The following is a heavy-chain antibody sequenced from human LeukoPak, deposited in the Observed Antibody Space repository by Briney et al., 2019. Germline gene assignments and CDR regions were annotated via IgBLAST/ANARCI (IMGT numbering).Heavy chain of an antibody. CDR1: GYNFRHYG. D-gene: IGHD2-15*01. J-gene: IGHJ4*02. V-gene: IGHV1-18*01. CDR3: ARDEKKYCSGGSCPAYFDY. CDR2: ISGGYNGDS. Sequence: ASVKVSCKTSGYNFRHYGISWVRQAPGQGLEWIAWISGGYNGDSNYALKLPGRLTMTTDTSTSTAYMELRSLRSDDTAVYYCARDEKKYCSGGSCPAYFDYWGQGTLVTVSS.